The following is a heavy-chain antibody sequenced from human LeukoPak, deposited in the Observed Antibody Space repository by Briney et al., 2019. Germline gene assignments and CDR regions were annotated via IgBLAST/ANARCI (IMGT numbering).Heavy chain of an antibody. J-gene: IGHJ6*03. CDR1: GYTFTGYY. D-gene: IGHD6-13*01. V-gene: IGHV1-2*02. CDR3: ARSSPPTYYHFYYYMDV. CDR2: INPNSGGA. Sequence: ASVKVSCKASGYTFTGYYMHWVRQAPGQGLEWMGWINPNSGGAKYAQNFQGRVIMTTDTSISTAYMELSSLRSDDTTVYYCARSSPPTYYHFYYYMDVWGKGSTVTVSS.